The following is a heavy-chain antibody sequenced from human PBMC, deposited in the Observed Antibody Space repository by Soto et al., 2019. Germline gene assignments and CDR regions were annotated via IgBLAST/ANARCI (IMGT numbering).Heavy chain of an antibody. Sequence: QITLKESGPTLVRPTQTLTLTCTFSGFSLSTSGVGVGWIRQPPGKALEWLALIYWDDDKRYSPSLKSRLTTTKDTSKSQVVLTMTNIDPVDTATYYCAHSRCGGDCLQSYSSHYYYGMDVWGQGTTVTVSS. CDR1: GFSLSTSGVG. CDR2: IYWDDDK. CDR3: AHSRCGGDCLQSYSSHYYYGMDV. J-gene: IGHJ6*02. V-gene: IGHV2-5*02. D-gene: IGHD2-21*02.